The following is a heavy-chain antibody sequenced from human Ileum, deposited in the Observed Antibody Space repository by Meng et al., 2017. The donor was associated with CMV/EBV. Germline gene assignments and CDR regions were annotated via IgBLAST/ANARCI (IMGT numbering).Heavy chain of an antibody. CDR2: ISGDGGST. V-gene: IGHV3-74*01. D-gene: IGHD6-19*01. J-gene: IGHJ4*02. CDR3: TRGAYSSGWHTPL. Sequence: CAASGFNFRYYWMHWVRQAPGKGLVWVSRISGDGGSTNYADSVKGRFTISRDNAKETLYLQMNSLRAEDTAVYYCTRGAYSSGWHTPLWGQGTLVTVSS. CDR1: GFNFRYYW.